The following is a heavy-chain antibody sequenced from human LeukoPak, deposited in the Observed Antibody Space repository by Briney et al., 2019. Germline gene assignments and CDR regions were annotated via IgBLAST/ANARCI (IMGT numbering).Heavy chain of an antibody. V-gene: IGHV4-61*02. J-gene: IGHJ4*02. CDR2: IYTSGST. D-gene: IGHD1-26*01. CDR1: GGSISSGSYY. CDR3: ARDEGATYNPFFDY. Sequence: PSQTLSLTCTASGGSISSGSYYWSWIRQPAGMGLEWIGRIYTSGSTNYNPSLKSRVTISVDTSKNQFSLKLSSVTAADTAVYYCARDEGATYNPFFDYWGQGTLVTVSS.